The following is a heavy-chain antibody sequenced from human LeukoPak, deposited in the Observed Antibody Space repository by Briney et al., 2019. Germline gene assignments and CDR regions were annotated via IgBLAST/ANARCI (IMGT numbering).Heavy chain of an antibody. J-gene: IGHJ2*01. CDR2: IYYTGST. V-gene: IGHV4-59*01. CDR1: GGSISSYY. D-gene: IGHD3-3*01. Sequence: PSETLSLTCTVSGGSISSYYWSWIRQPPGKGLEWIGYIYYTGSTNYNPSLKSRVTISVDTSKNQFSLKLSSVTAADTAVYYCARDLYDFWSGLYWYFDLWGRGTLVTVSS. CDR3: ARDLYDFWSGLYWYFDL.